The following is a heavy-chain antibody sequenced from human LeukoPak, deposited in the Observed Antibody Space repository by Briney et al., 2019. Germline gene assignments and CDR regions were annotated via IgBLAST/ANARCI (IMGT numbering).Heavy chain of an antibody. J-gene: IGHJ4*02. CDR3: ASGDYYDSSALGQY. V-gene: IGHV1-69*04. D-gene: IGHD3-22*01. CDR2: IIRILDIT. CDR1: GGTFSSYA. Sequence: ASVKVSCKASGGTFSSYAISWVRQAPGQGLEWMGRIIRILDITNYAQKFQGRITITADKSTSTAYMVLSSLRSEDTAVHYCASGDYYDSSALGQYWGQGTLVTVSS.